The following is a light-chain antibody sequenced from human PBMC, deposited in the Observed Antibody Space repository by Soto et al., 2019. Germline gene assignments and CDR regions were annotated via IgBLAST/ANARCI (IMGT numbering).Light chain of an antibody. CDR3: QQYGSSPLT. CDR1: QSVSKSY. V-gene: IGKV3-20*01. CDR2: GAS. Sequence: EIVLTQSPGTLSLSPGERVTLSCRASQSVSKSYLAWYQRKPGQAPRLLIYGASSRATGIPDRFSGSGSGTDLTLTISRLEPEDLAVYYCQQYGSSPLTFGGGTKVEIK. J-gene: IGKJ4*01.